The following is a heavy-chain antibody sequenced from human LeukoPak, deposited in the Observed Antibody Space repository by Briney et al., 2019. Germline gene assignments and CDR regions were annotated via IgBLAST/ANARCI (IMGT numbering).Heavy chain of an antibody. Sequence: PGGSLRLSCAASGFTFSSYAMSWVRQAPGKGLEWVSAISGSGGSTYYADSVKGRFTISRDNSKNTLYLQMNSLRAEDTAVYYCAKGGRIAAADPYYFDYWGQGTLVPVSS. CDR3: AKGGRIAAADPYYFDY. V-gene: IGHV3-23*01. J-gene: IGHJ4*02. D-gene: IGHD6-13*01. CDR1: GFTFSSYA. CDR2: ISGSGGST.